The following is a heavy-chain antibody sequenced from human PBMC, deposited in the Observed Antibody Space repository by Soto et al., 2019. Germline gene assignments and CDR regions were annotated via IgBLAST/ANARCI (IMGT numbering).Heavy chain of an antibody. V-gene: IGHV1-69*13. CDR2: IVPIFGKA. CDR1: GGTFSDSV. D-gene: IGHD3-10*01. CDR3: ARGRDGSNYYFDY. J-gene: IGHJ4*02. Sequence: VASVKVSCKASGGTFSDSVTSWVRQAPGQGLEWMGGIVPIFGKANLAEKFQGRVTITADESTSTAYMKLSSLRSEDTAVYYCARGRDGSNYYFDYWGQGTLVTVSS.